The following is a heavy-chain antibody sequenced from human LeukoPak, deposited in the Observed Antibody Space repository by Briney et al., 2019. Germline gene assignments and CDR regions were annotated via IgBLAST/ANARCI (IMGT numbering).Heavy chain of an antibody. Sequence: SDTLSLTCTVSGGSISSYYWSWIRQPGGKGLEWTGYIYYSGSTNYNPSLKSRVTISVDTPTNQFSRKLRSVPAADTAVYYCAREPEYSGGWDGGVFDYWGQGTLVTVSS. D-gene: IGHD6-19*01. J-gene: IGHJ4*02. CDR1: GGSISSYY. CDR2: IYYSGST. CDR3: AREPEYSGGWDGGVFDY. V-gene: IGHV4-59*01.